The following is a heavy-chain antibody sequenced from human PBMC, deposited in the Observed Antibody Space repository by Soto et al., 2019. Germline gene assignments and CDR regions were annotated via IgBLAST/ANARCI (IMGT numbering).Heavy chain of an antibody. J-gene: IGHJ6*02. Sequence: SVKVSCKASGGTFSSYAISWVRQAPGQGLEWMGGIIPIFGTANYAQRFQGRVTITADESTSTAYMELSSLRSEDTAVYYCAREIGGYYGRSDYYYGMDVWGQGTTVTVSS. CDR1: GGTFSSYA. V-gene: IGHV1-69*13. D-gene: IGHD3-3*01. CDR3: AREIGGYYGRSDYYYGMDV. CDR2: IIPIFGTA.